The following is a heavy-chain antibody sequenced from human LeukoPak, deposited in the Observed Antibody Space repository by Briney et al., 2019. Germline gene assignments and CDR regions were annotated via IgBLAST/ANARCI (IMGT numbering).Heavy chain of an antibody. V-gene: IGHV3-30*04. D-gene: IGHD5-12*01. CDR2: ISYDGSNK. J-gene: IGHJ4*02. CDR3: AGEHVDTVATIGNFDY. CDR1: GFTFSSYA. Sequence: GGSLRLSCAASGFTFSSYAMHWVRQAPGKGLEWVAVISYDGSNKYYADSVKGRFTISRDNSKNTLYLQMNSLRAEDTAVYYCAGEHVDTVATIGNFDYWGQGTLVTVSS.